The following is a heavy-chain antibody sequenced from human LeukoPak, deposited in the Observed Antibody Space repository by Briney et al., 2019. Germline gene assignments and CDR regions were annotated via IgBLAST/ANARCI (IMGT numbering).Heavy chain of an antibody. CDR1: GYTFTSYD. CDR3: ARGFRTVVVAAVYYFDY. V-gene: IGHV1-8*02. Sequence: ASVKVSCKASGYTFTSYDINWVRQATGQGLEWMGWMNPNSGNAGYAQKFQGRVTMTRDTSISTAYMEPSSLRSEDTAVYYCARGFRTVVVAAVYYFDYWGQGTLVTVSS. D-gene: IGHD2-15*01. J-gene: IGHJ4*02. CDR2: MNPNSGNA.